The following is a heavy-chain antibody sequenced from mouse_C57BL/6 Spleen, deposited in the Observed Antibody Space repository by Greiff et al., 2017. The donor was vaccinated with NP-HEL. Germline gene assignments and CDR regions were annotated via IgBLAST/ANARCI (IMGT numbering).Heavy chain of an antibody. J-gene: IGHJ4*01. CDR3: ARGGSSYYAMDY. V-gene: IGHV1-59*01. CDR2: IDPSDSYT. Sequence: VQLQQPGAELVRPGTSVKLSCKASGYTFTSYWMHWVKQRPGQGLEWIGVIDPSDSYTNYNQKFKGKATLTVDTSSRTAYMQLSSLTSEDSAVYYCARGGSSYYAMDYWGQGTSVTVSS. CDR1: GYTFTSYW. D-gene: IGHD1-1*01.